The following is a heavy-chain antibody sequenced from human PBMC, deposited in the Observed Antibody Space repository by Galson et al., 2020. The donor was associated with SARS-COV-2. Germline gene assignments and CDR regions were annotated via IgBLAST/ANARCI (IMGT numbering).Heavy chain of an antibody. V-gene: IGHV3-11*01. CDR3: ARAEELDY. CDR1: GFTFSDYW. Sequence: GESLKISCAASGFTFSDYWMSWIRPAPGKGLEWVSYISSSGSAIYYADSVKGRFTISRDNARNSLYLQMNSLRAEDTAVYYCARAEELDYWGQGTVVTVST. J-gene: IGHJ4*02. CDR2: ISSSGSAI.